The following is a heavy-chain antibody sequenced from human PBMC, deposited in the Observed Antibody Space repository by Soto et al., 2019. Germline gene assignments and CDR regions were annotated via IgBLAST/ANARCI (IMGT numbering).Heavy chain of an antibody. CDR3: ARDADLLYATSDYFGMDV. CDR2: INPNRGGA. V-gene: IGHV1-2*02. J-gene: IGHJ6*02. CDR1: GYTFTAYS. D-gene: IGHD3-10*01. Sequence: QVQLVQSGAEVKETGASVKVSCKASGYTFTAYSMHWVRQAPGQGLEWMGWINPNRGGAKYPQKFQGRLTMTRDTSINTAYMELSGLTSDDTAVYFCARDADLLYATSDYFGMDVWGQGTMVTVSS.